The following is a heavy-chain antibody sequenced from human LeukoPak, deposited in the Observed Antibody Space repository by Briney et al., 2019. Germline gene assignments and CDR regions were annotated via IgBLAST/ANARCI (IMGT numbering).Heavy chain of an antibody. CDR2: IRYDGSNK. Sequence: GGSLRLSCAASGFTFSSYGMHWVRQAPGKGLEWVAFIRYDGSNKYYADSVKGRFTISRDNSKNTLYLQMNSLRAEDTAVYYCAKGLRGAHYYYYMDVWGKGTTVTISS. V-gene: IGHV3-30*02. D-gene: IGHD3-10*01. CDR3: AKGLRGAHYYYYMDV. CDR1: GFTFSSYG. J-gene: IGHJ6*03.